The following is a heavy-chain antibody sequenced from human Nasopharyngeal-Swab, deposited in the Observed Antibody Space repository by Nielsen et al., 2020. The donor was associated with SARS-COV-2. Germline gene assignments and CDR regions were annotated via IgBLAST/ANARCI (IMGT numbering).Heavy chain of an antibody. CDR2: IYWNDDK. Sequence: SGPTLVKPTQTLTLTCTFSGFSLSTSGAGVGWIRQPPGKALEWLALIYWNDDKRYSPSLKSRLTITKDTSKNQVVLTMTNMDPVDTATYYCAHSAAYYYDSSGYYPEGFDYWGQGTLVTVSS. J-gene: IGHJ4*02. V-gene: IGHV2-5*01. CDR3: AHSAAYYYDSSGYYPEGFDY. CDR1: GFSLSTSGAG. D-gene: IGHD3-22*01.